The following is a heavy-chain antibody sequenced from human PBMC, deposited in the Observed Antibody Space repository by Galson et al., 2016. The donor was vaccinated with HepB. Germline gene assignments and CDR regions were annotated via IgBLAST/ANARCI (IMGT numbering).Heavy chain of an antibody. CDR3: ARLSTYRYPSVDH. CDR2: IDYWSSTI. CDR1: GFTFSDST. V-gene: IGHV3-48*02. J-gene: IGHJ4*02. D-gene: IGHD1-26*01. Sequence: SLRLSCAASGFTFSDSTMNWVRQAPGKGLEWVSYIDYWSSTIYYADSVEGRFTISRDNAMNSLYLQMNILRDEDTAVYYCARLSTYRYPSVDHWGQGTLVTVSS.